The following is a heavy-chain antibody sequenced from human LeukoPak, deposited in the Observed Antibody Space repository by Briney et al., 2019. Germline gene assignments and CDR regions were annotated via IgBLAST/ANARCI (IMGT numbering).Heavy chain of an antibody. V-gene: IGHV3-11*04. D-gene: IGHD4-23*01. CDR1: GFTLSSTY. Sequence: GGSLTLSCLASGFTLSSTYMSWVRQAPGKGLEGVAYISSSGSTIYYADSVKGRFTIPSGNAQNSLNLRMNSVGAEDTYVYYCASDYGGNAPFDYWGQGTLVTVSS. J-gene: IGHJ4*02. CDR2: ISSSGSTI. CDR3: ASDYGGNAPFDY.